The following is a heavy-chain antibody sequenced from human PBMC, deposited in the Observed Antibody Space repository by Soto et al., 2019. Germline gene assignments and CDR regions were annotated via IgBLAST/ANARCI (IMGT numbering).Heavy chain of an antibody. Sequence: GPEVKEPGASVKVSCKTSGYLFTSYGLAWVRQAPGQGLEWVGWVGAFSGHTQFAQKFQGRVTLTTDTSTRSVFMEMRSLRSEDTAVYYCARDPSNSGYDFSFDNWGQGTLVTVSS. CDR1: GYLFTSYG. CDR2: VGAFSGHT. CDR3: ARDPSNSGYDFSFDN. D-gene: IGHD5-12*01. V-gene: IGHV1-18*04. J-gene: IGHJ4*02.